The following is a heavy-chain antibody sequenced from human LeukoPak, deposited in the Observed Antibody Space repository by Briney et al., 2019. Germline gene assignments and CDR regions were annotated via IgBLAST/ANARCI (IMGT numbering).Heavy chain of an antibody. CDR1: GGSISSGGYS. D-gene: IGHD6-13*01. V-gene: IGHV4-30-4*07. J-gene: IGHJ6*03. CDR2: IYYSGST. Sequence: SQTLSLTCAVSGGSISSGGYSWSWIRQPPGKGLEWIGYIYYSGSTYYNPSLKSRVTISVDTSKNQFSLKLSSVTAADTAVYYCARGSAGTILYYYYYYMDVWGKGTTVTISS. CDR3: ARGSAGTILYYYYYYMDV.